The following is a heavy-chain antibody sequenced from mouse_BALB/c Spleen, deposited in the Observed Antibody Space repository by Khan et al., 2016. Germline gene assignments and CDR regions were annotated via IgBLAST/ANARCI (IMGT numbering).Heavy chain of an antibody. J-gene: IGHJ1*01. CDR2: ISYSGST. Sequence: EVQLQESGPSLVKPSQTLSLTCSVTGDSITSGYWNWIRKFPGNKLEYMGYISYSGSTYYHPSLKSRISITREPSKNQYYLQLNSVTTEDTATYYCARKEYYYGSSYSSYWYFDVWGAGTTVTVSS. CDR3: ARKEYYYGSSYSSYWYFDV. V-gene: IGHV3-8*02. CDR1: GDSITSGY. D-gene: IGHD1-1*01.